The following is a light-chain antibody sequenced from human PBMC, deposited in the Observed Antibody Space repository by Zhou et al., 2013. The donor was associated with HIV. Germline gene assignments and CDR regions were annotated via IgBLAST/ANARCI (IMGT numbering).Light chain of an antibody. CDR2: GAF. J-gene: IGKJ1*01. Sequence: EIVMTQSPGTLSVSPGERATLSCRASQSVGTNLAWYQQKTGQAPRLLIYGAFSRATGIPSRFSGSGSGTEFTLTISSLQLEDFATYFCLQHNSLPQTFGQGTKVEIK. CDR3: LQHNSLPQT. V-gene: IGKV3-15*01. CDR1: QSVGTN.